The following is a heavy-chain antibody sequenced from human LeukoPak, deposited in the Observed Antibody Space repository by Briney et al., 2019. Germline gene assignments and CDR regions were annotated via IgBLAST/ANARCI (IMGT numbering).Heavy chain of an antibody. V-gene: IGHV5-51*01. CDR2: IYPADSDI. CDR1: GYSINNYW. Sequence: GESLKISCKGSGYSINNYWIGWVRQMPGKGLEWMGIIYPADSDIRYSPSFQGQVTISADKSISTDYLQWSSLKASDTAMYYCARQEYCSGGSCYTWFDPWGQGTLVTVSS. D-gene: IGHD2-15*01. CDR3: ARQEYCSGGSCYTWFDP. J-gene: IGHJ5*02.